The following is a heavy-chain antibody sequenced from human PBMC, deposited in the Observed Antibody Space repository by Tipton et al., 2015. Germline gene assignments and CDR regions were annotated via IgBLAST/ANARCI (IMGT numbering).Heavy chain of an antibody. CDR3: ARQIPGIALAGWCGP. D-gene: IGHD6-19*01. Sequence: TLSLTCTVSGGSISSSSYYWGWIRQPPGKGLEWIGSFYYSGSTSYNPSLKSRVIIFVDTSKNPFSLKLSSVTAADTAVYYCARQIPGIALAGWCGPWGQGTLVPVSS. J-gene: IGHJ5*02. V-gene: IGHV4-39*01. CDR2: FYYSGST. CDR1: GGSISSSSYY.